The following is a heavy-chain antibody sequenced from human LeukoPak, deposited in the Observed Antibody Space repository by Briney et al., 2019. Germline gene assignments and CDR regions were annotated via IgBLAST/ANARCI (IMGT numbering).Heavy chain of an antibody. CDR3: ARVDLERRPGWFDY. V-gene: IGHV4-39*01. D-gene: IGHD1-1*01. J-gene: IGHJ4*02. CDR2: IYYSGST. Sequence: SETLSLTCTVSGGSISSSSYYWGWIRQPPGKGLEWIGSIYYSGSTYYNPSLKSRVTISVDTSKNQFSLKLSSVTAADTAVYYCARVDLERRPGWFDYWGQGTLVTVSS. CDR1: GGSISSSSYY.